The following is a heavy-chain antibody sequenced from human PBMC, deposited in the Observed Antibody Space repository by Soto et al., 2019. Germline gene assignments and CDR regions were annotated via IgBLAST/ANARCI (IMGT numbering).Heavy chain of an antibody. J-gene: IGHJ5*01. CDR3: ARLERYSGSPGWFDP. Sequence: LSETLALTCSVSGASINNFAYYWGWIRQPPGKGLEWIGTVYYNENTYYNPSLRSRVAISVDTAKNQFSLNLRSVTAADTAVYFCARLERYSGSPGWFDPWGQGTLVAVS. CDR1: GASINNFAYY. V-gene: IGHV4-39*01. D-gene: IGHD1-26*01. CDR2: VYYNENT.